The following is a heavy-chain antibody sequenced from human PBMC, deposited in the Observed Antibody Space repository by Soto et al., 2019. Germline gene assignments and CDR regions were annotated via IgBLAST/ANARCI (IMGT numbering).Heavy chain of an antibody. CDR3: AKGSREYSSSWFDY. J-gene: IGHJ4*02. CDR2: MSGSGGST. D-gene: IGHD6-13*01. CDR1: GFTFSRNA. V-gene: IGHV3-23*01. Sequence: GGPLRLSCAASGFTFSRNAMSWVRQAPGKGLEWVSVMSGSGGSTYYADSVTGRFTISRDNSKNTLYLQMNSLRAEDTAVYYCAKGSREYSSSWFDYWGQGTLVTVSS.